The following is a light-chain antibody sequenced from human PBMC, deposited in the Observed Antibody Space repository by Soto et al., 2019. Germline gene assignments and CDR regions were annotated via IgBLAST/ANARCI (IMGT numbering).Light chain of an antibody. CDR3: SSYTSSSTLAVV. V-gene: IGLV2-14*01. Sequence: QSVLTQPASVSGSPGQSITISCTGTSSDVGGYNYVSWYQQHPGKAPKLMIYEVSNRPSGVSNRFSGSKSGNTASLTISGLQAEDEADYYCSSYTSSSTLAVVFGGGTKLTAL. CDR1: SSDVGGYNY. J-gene: IGLJ2*01. CDR2: EVS.